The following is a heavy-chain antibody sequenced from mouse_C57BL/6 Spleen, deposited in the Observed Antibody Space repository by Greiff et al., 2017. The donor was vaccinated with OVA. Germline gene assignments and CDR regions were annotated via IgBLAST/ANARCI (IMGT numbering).Heavy chain of an antibody. Sequence: EVKLMESGGGLVQPKGSSKLSCAASGFSFNTYAMNWVRQAPGKGLEWVARIRSKSNNYATYYADSVKDRFTISRDDSESMLYLQMNNLKTEDTAMYYCVRQGDYYGSSYYAMDYWGQGTSVTVSS. CDR1: GFSFNTYA. J-gene: IGHJ4*01. CDR3: VRQGDYYGSSYYAMDY. V-gene: IGHV10-1*01. CDR2: IRSKSNNYAT. D-gene: IGHD1-1*01.